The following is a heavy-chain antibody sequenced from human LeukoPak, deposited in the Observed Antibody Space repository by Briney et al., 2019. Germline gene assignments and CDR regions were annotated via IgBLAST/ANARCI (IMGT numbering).Heavy chain of an antibody. CDR3: ARAYGSGSYYPPGY. CDR1: GGTFSIYA. CDR2: IIPIFGTA. Sequence: SVKVSCKASGGTFSIYAISWVRQAPGQGLEWMGGIIPIFGTANYAQKFQGRVTITADKSTSTAYMELSSLRSEDTAVYYCARAYGSGSYYPPGYWGQGTLVTVSS. J-gene: IGHJ4*02. D-gene: IGHD3-10*01. V-gene: IGHV1-69*06.